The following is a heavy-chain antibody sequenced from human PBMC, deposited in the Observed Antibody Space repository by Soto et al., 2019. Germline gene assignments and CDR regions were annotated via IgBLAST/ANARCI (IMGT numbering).Heavy chain of an antibody. CDR2: IVVSSGYT. J-gene: IGHJ4*02. Sequence: ASVKVSCKASGYTFTSYYMHWVRQAPGLGLEWIGRIVVSSGYTNYAQKFQGRVTMTRDMSTSTAYMDLSSLRFEDTAVYYCAAGPDGSAYWGQGTPVTVS. V-gene: IGHV1-46*01. CDR3: AAGPDGSAY. D-gene: IGHD1-26*01. CDR1: GYTFTSYY.